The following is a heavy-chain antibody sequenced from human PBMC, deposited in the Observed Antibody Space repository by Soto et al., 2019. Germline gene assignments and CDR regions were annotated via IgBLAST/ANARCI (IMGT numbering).Heavy chain of an antibody. D-gene: IGHD3-16*02. CDR3: ARERYDYVWGSYRYGYYYYGMDV. CDR2: INPNSGGT. V-gene: IGHV1-2*04. CDR1: GYTFTGYY. Sequence: ASGKVSCKASGYTFTGYYMHWVRQAPGQGLEWMGWINPNSGGTNYAQKFQGWVTMTRDTSISTAYMELSRLRSDDTAVYYCARERYDYVWGSYRYGYYYYGMDVWGQGTTVTVSS. J-gene: IGHJ6*02.